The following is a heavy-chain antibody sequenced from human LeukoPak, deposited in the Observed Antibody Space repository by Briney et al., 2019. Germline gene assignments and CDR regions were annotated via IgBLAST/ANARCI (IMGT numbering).Heavy chain of an antibody. Sequence: SVKVSCKASGGTFSSYPISWVRQAPGQELEWMGGIIPIFGTANYAQKFQGRVTITTDESTSTAYMELSSLRSEDTAVYYCARSCGGDCYSGAFDIWGQGTMVTVSS. CDR1: GGTFSSYP. V-gene: IGHV1-69*05. D-gene: IGHD2-21*02. J-gene: IGHJ3*02. CDR2: IIPIFGTA. CDR3: ARSCGGDCYSGAFDI.